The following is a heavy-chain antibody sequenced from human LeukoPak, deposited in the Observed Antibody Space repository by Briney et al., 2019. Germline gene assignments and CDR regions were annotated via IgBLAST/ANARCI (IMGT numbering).Heavy chain of an antibody. CDR2: ISAYNGNT. CDR1: GYTFTSYG. Sequence: ASVKVSCKAPGYTFTSYGVSWVRQAPGQGLEWMGWISAYNGNTNNAQKLQGRVTMTTDTSTSTAYMELRSLRSDDTAVYYCARDAGGHYFDYWGQGTLVTVSS. J-gene: IGHJ4*02. D-gene: IGHD6-25*01. CDR3: ARDAGGHYFDY. V-gene: IGHV1-18*01.